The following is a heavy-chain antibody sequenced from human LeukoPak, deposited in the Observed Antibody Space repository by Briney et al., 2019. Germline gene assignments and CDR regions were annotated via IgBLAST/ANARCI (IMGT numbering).Heavy chain of an antibody. CDR1: GFTFSSYS. D-gene: IGHD6-13*01. J-gene: IGHJ4*02. Sequence: GGSLRLSCAASGFTFSSYSMNWVRQAPGKGLEWVSSISSSSSYIYYADSVKGRFTISRDNAKNSLYLQMNSLRDEDTAAYYCARVGALSSSWLLYWGQGTLVTVSS. CDR3: ARVGALSSSWLLY. CDR2: ISSSSSYI. V-gene: IGHV3-21*01.